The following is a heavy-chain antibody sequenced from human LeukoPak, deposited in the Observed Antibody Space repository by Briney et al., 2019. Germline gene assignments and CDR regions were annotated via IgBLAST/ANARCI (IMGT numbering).Heavy chain of an antibody. V-gene: IGHV4-4*07. D-gene: IGHD3-16*01. CDR2: IYTSGST. J-gene: IGHJ6*02. Sequence: SETLSLTCTVSGGSISSYYWSWIRQPAGKGLEWIGRIYTSGSTNYNPSLKSRVTMSVDTSKNQFSLKLSSVTAADTAVYYCARTTASSYDYVPTPTYGMDVWGQGTTVTVSS. CDR3: ARTTASSYDYVPTPTYGMDV. CDR1: GGSISSYY.